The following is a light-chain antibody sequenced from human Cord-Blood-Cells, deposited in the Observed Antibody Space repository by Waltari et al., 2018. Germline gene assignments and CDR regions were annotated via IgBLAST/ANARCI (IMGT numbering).Light chain of an antibody. V-gene: IGKV4-1*01. CDR3: QQYYSTLT. CDR1: QSVLYSSNNKNY. CDR2: WAS. J-gene: IGKJ4*01. Sequence: DIVRAQPPDSLAVSLGERATINCKSSQSVLYSSNNKNYLAWYQQKPGQPPKLLIYWASTRESGVPDRFSGRGSGTDFTLTISSLQAEDVAVYYCQQYYSTLTFGGGTKVEIK.